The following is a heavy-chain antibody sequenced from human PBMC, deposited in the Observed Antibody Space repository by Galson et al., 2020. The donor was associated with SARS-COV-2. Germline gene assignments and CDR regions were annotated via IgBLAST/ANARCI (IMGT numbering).Heavy chain of an antibody. Sequence: ETSETLSLTCTVSGGSISSYYWSWIRQPPGKGLEWIGYIYYSGSTNYNPSLKSRVTISVDTYKNQFSLKLSSLTAADTAVYYCARQVVTQKGPFDYWGQGTLVTVSS. CDR1: GGSISSYY. J-gene: IGHJ4*02. V-gene: IGHV4-59*08. D-gene: IGHD2-21*02. CDR2: IYYSGST. CDR3: ARQVVTQKGPFDY.